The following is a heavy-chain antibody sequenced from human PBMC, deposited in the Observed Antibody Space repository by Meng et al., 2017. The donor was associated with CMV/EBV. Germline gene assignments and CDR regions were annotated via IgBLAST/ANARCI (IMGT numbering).Heavy chain of an antibody. V-gene: IGHV4-34*01. D-gene: IGHD3-10*01. Sequence: GSLRLSCAVYGGSFSGYYWSWIRQPPGKGLEWIGEINHSGSTNYNPSLKSRVTISVDTSKNQFSLKLSSVTAADTAVYYCARKAFAYYYGSGNLKTRAFDIWGQGTMVPSPQ. CDR1: GGSFSGYY. CDR2: INHSGST. J-gene: IGHJ3*02. CDR3: ARKAFAYYYGSGNLKTRAFDI.